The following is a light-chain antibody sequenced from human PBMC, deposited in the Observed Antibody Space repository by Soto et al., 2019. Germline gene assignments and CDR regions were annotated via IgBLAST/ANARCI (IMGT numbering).Light chain of an antibody. CDR2: EVS. CDR1: SSDVGSYKY. V-gene: IGLV2-14*01. J-gene: IGLJ3*02. Sequence: QSALTQPASVSGSPGQSITISCTGTSSDVGSYKYVSWYQQHPGKVPKLMIYEVSNRPSGVSNRFSGSKSGNTASLTISGLQAEDEADYYCTSYTSSSTGVVGGGTKLTVL. CDR3: TSYTSSSTGV.